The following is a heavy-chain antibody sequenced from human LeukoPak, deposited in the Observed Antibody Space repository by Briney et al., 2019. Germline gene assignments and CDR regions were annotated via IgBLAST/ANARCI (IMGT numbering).Heavy chain of an antibody. CDR2: INHSGST. V-gene: IGHV4-34*01. CDR1: GGSFSGYY. Sequence: SETLSLTCAVYGGSFSGYYWSWIRQPPGKGLEWIGEINHSGSTNYNPSLKSRVTISVDTSKNQFSLKLSSVTAADTAVYYCARGLQYYYGSGSYYKLDYWGQGTPVTVSS. CDR3: ARGLQYYYGSGSYYKLDY. D-gene: IGHD3-10*01. J-gene: IGHJ4*02.